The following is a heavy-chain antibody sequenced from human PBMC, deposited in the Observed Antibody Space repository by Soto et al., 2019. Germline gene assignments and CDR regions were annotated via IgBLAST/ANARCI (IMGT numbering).Heavy chain of an antibody. J-gene: IGHJ4*02. D-gene: IGHD6-13*01. Sequence: SETLSLTCTVSGGSIRTYYWSWIRQPAGKGLEWIGRIYTSGTANYSPSLKGRVIMAVDTAKNQLSLKVTSVTATDTAVYYCARDFDSSSWYRLDHWGQGTLVTVSS. CDR3: ARDFDSSSWYRLDH. CDR2: IYTSGTA. CDR1: GGSIRTYY. V-gene: IGHV4-4*07.